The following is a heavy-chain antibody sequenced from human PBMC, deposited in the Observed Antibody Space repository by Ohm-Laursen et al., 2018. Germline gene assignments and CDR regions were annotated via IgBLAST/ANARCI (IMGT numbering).Heavy chain of an antibody. CDR3: ARGRYDSSGKMDV. J-gene: IGHJ6*02. CDR1: GFTIADYG. CDR2: ISWNSVNI. V-gene: IGHV3-9*01. D-gene: IGHD3-22*01. Sequence: SLRLSCAASGFTIADYGMHWVRQAPGKGLAWVSGISWNSVNIAYAGSVKGRFTISRDNDKNSLYLQMNSLRAEDTALYYCARGRYDSSGKMDVWGQGTTVTVSS.